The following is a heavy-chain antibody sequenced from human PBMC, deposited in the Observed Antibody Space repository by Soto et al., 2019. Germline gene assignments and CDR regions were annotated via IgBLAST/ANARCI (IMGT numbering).Heavy chain of an antibody. J-gene: IGHJ6*02. CDR3: ARVDYYGSGSPSYYYYGMDV. V-gene: IGHV1-2*02. CDR2: INPNSGGT. D-gene: IGHD3-10*01. CDR1: GYTFTGYY. Sequence: ASVKVSCKASGYTFTGYYMHWVRQAPGQGLEWMGWINPNSGGTNYPQKVQGRVTMTRDTSISTAYMELSRLRSDDTAVYYCARVDYYGSGSPSYYYYGMDVWGQGTTVTVSS.